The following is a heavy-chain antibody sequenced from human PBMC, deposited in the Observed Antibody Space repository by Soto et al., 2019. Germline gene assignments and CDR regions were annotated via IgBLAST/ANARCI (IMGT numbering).Heavy chain of an antibody. CDR2: IKSKTDGGTT. D-gene: IGHD1-20*01. CDR3: TTGFSPVTGTNYYYYYMDV. J-gene: IGHJ6*03. CDR1: GFTFSNAW. V-gene: IGHV3-15*01. Sequence: GGSLRLSCAASGFTFSNAWMSWVRQAPGKGLEWVGRIKSKTDGGTTDYAAPVKGRFTISRDDSKNTLYLQMNSLKTEDTAVYYCTTGFSPVTGTNYYYYYMDVWGKGTTVTVSS.